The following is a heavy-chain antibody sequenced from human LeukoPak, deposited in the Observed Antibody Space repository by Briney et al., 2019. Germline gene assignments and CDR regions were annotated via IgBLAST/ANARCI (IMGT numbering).Heavy chain of an antibody. Sequence: PGGSLRLSCAASGFTFSSYSMNWVRQAPGKGLEWVSSISSSSSYIYYADSVKGRFTISRDNAKNSLYLQMNSLRAEDTAVYYCARDLSWFGDLLPFDYWGQGTLVTVSS. J-gene: IGHJ4*02. V-gene: IGHV3-21*01. D-gene: IGHD3-10*01. CDR1: GFTFSSYS. CDR2: ISSSSSYI. CDR3: ARDLSWFGDLLPFDY.